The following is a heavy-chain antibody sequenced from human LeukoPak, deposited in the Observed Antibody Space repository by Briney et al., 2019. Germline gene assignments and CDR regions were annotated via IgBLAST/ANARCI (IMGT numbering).Heavy chain of an antibody. Sequence: ASVKVSCRASGYTFTAYYIHWVRQAPGQGLEWMGWINPNSGGTNYAQNFQDWVTMTRDTSISTVYMELSRLRSEDTAVYYCARGGDGDGSSWYVKYYFDPWGQGTLVTVSS. CDR3: ARGGDGDGSSWYVKYYFDP. CDR2: INPNSGGT. CDR1: GYTFTAYY. D-gene: IGHD6-13*01. V-gene: IGHV1-2*04. J-gene: IGHJ5*02.